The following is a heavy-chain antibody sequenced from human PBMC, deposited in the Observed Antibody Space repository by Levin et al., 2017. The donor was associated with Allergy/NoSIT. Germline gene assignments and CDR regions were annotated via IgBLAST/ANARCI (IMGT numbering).Heavy chain of an antibody. D-gene: IGHD3-22*01. CDR2: IYYSGST. CDR1: GGSISSSSYY. CDR3: ASQYYYDSSVWEFDY. J-gene: IGHJ4*02. Sequence: SETLSLTCTVSGGSISSSSYYWGWISQPPGKGLEWIGSIYYSGSTYYNPSLKSRVTISVDTSKNQFSLKLSSVTAADTAVYYCASQYYYDSSVWEFDYWGQGTLVTVSS. V-gene: IGHV4-39*07.